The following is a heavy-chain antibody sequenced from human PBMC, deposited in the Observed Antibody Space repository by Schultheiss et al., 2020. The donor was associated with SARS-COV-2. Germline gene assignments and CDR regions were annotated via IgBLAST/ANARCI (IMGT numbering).Heavy chain of an antibody. J-gene: IGHJ4*02. CDR2: ISYDGSNK. D-gene: IGHD3-22*01. Sequence: GESLKISCAASGFTFSSYGMHWVRQAPGKGLEWVAVISYDGSNKYYADSVKGRFTISRDNSKNTLYLQMNSLRAEDTAVYYCAKGSKWFPIGPLYWGQGTLVTVSS. V-gene: IGHV3-30*18. CDR3: AKGSKWFPIGPLY. CDR1: GFTFSSYG.